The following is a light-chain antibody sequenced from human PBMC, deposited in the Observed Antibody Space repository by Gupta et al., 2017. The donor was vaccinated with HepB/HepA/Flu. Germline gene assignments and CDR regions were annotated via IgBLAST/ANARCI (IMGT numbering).Light chain of an antibody. Sequence: DIQMTQSPSSPSASVGDRVTITCRASQSIRNDLGWYQQKPGEAPKRLIYAASSLQSGVPSKFSGSGSGTEFSLTISSLQHEDYATYYYLQHNSYRWRTFGQGTKVEIK. CDR1: QSIRND. J-gene: IGKJ1*01. V-gene: IGKV1-17*01. CDR3: LQHNSYRWRT. CDR2: AAS.